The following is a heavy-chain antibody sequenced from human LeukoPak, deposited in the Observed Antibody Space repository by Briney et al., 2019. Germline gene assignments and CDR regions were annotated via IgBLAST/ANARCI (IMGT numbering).Heavy chain of an antibody. D-gene: IGHD6-13*01. Sequence: GGSLRLSCAASGFTSSSYGMHWVRQAPGKGLEWVAFIRYDGSNKYYADSVKGRFTISRDNSKNTLYLQMNSLRAEDTAVYYCAKPLGYSSSWDGGYYYYMDVWGIGTTVTVSS. CDR1: GFTSSSYG. CDR2: IRYDGSNK. V-gene: IGHV3-30*02. J-gene: IGHJ6*03. CDR3: AKPLGYSSSWDGGYYYYMDV.